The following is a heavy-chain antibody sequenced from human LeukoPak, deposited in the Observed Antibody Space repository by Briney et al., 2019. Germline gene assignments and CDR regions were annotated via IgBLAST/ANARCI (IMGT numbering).Heavy chain of an antibody. CDR3: ARDRYCSGGVCYSGRFDP. D-gene: IGHD2-15*01. V-gene: IGHV4-59*01. J-gene: IGHJ5*02. CDR1: GDSMNDYY. Sequence: SETLSLTCTVSGDSMNDYYWTWLRQPPGKELEWIGYVHYSGSTNYNPSLKSRVTISLDTSKNQFSLKLSSVTAADTAVYYCARDRYCSGGVCYSGRFDPWGQGTLVIVSS. CDR2: VHYSGST.